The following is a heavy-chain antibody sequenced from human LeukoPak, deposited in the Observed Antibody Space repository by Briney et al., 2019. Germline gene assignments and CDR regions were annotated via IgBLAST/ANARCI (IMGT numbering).Heavy chain of an antibody. J-gene: IGHJ4*02. D-gene: IGHD5-24*01. CDR2: INPSGGST. Sequence: ASAKVSCKASGYTFTSYYMHWVRQAPGQGLEWMGIINPSGGSTSYAQKFEGRVNMTRDTSTSTVYMELSSLRSEDTAVYYCARSELQFDYFDYWGQGTLVTVCS. CDR3: ARSELQFDYFDY. CDR1: GYTFTSYY. V-gene: IGHV1-46*01.